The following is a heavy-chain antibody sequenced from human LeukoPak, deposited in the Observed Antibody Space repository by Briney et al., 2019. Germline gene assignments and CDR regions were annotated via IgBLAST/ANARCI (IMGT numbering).Heavy chain of an antibody. V-gene: IGHV4-59*01. CDR3: AREGNYYDSSGYYET. CDR2: IYYSGST. CDR1: GGSISSYY. D-gene: IGHD3-22*01. J-gene: IGHJ5*02. Sequence: SETLSHTCTVSGGSISSYYWSWIRQPPGKGLEWIGYIYYSGSTNYNPSLKSRVTISVDTSKNQFSLKLSSVTAADTAVYYCAREGNYYDSSGYYETWGQGTLVTVSS.